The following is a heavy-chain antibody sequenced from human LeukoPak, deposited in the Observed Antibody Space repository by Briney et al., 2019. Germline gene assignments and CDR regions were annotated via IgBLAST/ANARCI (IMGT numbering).Heavy chain of an antibody. D-gene: IGHD4-17*01. CDR2: ISGSGGST. J-gene: IGHJ6*03. CDR3: AKGSYGALYYYMDV. CDR1: GFTFSSYG. V-gene: IGHV3-23*01. Sequence: GGTLRLSCAASGFTFSSYGMSWVRQAPGKGLEWVSAISGSGGSTYYADSVKGRFTISRDNSKNTLYLQMNSLRAEDTAVYYCAKGSYGALYYYMDVWGKGTTVTVSS.